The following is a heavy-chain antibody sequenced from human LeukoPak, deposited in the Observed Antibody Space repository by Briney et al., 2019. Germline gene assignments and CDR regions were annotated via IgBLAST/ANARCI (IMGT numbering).Heavy chain of an antibody. D-gene: IGHD3/OR15-3a*01. V-gene: IGHV1-8*03. CDR1: GYTFTSYD. CDR2: MNPNSGNT. CDR3: ARAPVWTGYYYYMDV. J-gene: IGHJ6*03. Sequence: ASVKVSCKASGYTFTSYDINWVRQATGQGLEWMGWMNPNSGNTGYAQKFQGRVTITRNTSISTAYMELSSLRSDDTAVYYCARAPVWTGYYYYMDVWGKGTTVTVSS.